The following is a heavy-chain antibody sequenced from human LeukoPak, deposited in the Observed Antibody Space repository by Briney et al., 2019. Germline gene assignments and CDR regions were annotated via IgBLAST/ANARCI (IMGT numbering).Heavy chain of an antibody. CDR2: IYYSGST. Sequence: SETLSLTCTVSGASTTSYYWSWIRQLQGKGMEWNGYIYYSGSTNYNPSLKRRLPISVDTSKNQFSLKLSSVTAADTAGYYCARGVSYYDSSGYYNEYFQHWGQGTLVTVSS. J-gene: IGHJ1*01. D-gene: IGHD3-22*01. CDR1: GASTTSYY. CDR3: ARGVSYYDSSGYYNEYFQH. V-gene: IGHV4-59*08.